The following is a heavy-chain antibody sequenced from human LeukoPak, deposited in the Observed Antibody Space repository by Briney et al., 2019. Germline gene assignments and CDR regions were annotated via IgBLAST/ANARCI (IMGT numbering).Heavy chain of an antibody. CDR1: GFTFSSYG. Sequence: GGSLRLSCAASGFTFSSYGMPWVRQAPGKGLEGVAYIQDDGSNEQYADSVKGRFSISRDSSKNILYLQMNSLRAEDTTIYYCAKDRCSNGIGCYYYYMDVWGKGTTVTISS. V-gene: IGHV3-30*02. CDR3: AKDRCSNGIGCYYYYMDV. J-gene: IGHJ6*03. CDR2: IQDDGSNE. D-gene: IGHD2-8*01.